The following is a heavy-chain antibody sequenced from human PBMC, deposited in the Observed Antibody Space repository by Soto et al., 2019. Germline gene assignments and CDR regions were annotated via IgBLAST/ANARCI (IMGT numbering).Heavy chain of an antibody. CDR3: AMIDGGIAARYGY. J-gene: IGHJ4*02. CDR1: GFTFSSYW. V-gene: IGHV3-74*01. Sequence: EVQLVESGGGLVQPGGSLRLSCAVSGFTFSSYWMHWVRQAPGKGLVWVSRINSDGSSTSYADSVKGRFTISRDDAKNTLYLQMNSLRAEDTAVYYCAMIDGGIAARYGYWGQGTLVTVSS. CDR2: INSDGSST. D-gene: IGHD6-6*01.